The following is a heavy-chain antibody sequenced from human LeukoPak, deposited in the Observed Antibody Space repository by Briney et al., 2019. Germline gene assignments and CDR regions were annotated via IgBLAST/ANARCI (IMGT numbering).Heavy chain of an antibody. J-gene: IGHJ4*02. CDR3: ARAPSGFAYSFDY. CDR2: IYYSGST. V-gene: IGHV4-30-4*08. CDR1: GGSNSSGDYY. Sequence: SETLSLTCTVSGGSNSSGDYYWSWIRQPPGKGLEWIGYIYYSGSTYYNPSLKSRVTISVDTSKNQFSLKLSSVTAADTAVYYCARAPSGFAYSFDYWGQGTLVTVSS. D-gene: IGHD5-12*01.